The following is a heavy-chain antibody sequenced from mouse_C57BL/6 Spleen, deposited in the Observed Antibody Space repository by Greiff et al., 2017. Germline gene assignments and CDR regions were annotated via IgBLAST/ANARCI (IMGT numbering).Heavy chain of an antibody. Sequence: VQLQQPGAELVRPGTSVKLSCKASGYTFTSYWMHWEKQRPGQGLEWIGVIDPSDSYTNYNQKFKGKATLTVDTSSSTAYMQLSSLTSEDSAVYYCARSGHYYSNYGSWFAYWGQGTLVTVSA. J-gene: IGHJ3*01. CDR1: GYTFTSYW. V-gene: IGHV1-59*01. D-gene: IGHD2-5*01. CDR3: ARSGHYYSNYGSWFAY. CDR2: IDPSDSYT.